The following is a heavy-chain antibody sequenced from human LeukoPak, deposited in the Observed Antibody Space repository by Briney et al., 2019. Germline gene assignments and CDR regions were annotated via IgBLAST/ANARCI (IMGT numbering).Heavy chain of an antibody. J-gene: IGHJ4*02. CDR1: GGTFSSYT. V-gene: IGHV1-69*02. Sequence: GASVKVSCKASGGTFSSYTISWVRQAPGQGLEWMGRIIPILGIANYAQKFQGRVTITADKSTSTAYMELSSLRSEDTAVYYCARGPYDYSNYGFFDYWGQGTLVTVSS. CDR2: IIPILGIA. D-gene: IGHD4-11*01. CDR3: ARGPYDYSNYGFFDY.